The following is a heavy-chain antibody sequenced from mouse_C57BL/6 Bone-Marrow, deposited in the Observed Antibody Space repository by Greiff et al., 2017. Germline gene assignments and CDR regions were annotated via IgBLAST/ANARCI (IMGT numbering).Heavy chain of an antibody. V-gene: IGHV5-12*01. Sequence: EVKLVESGGGLVQPGGSLKLSCAASGFTFSDYYMYWVRQTPEKRLEWVAYISNGGGSTYYPDTVKGRFTISRDNAKNTLYLQMSRLKSEDTAMYDCARPTAQGYAMDYWGQGTSVTVSS. J-gene: IGHJ4*01. CDR1: GFTFSDYY. D-gene: IGHD3-2*02. CDR3: ARPTAQGYAMDY. CDR2: ISNGGGST.